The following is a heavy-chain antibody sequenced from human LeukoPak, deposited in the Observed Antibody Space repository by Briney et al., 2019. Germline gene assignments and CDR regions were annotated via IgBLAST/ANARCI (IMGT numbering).Heavy chain of an antibody. V-gene: IGHV3-66*01. CDR2: IYSGGST. CDR3: ASAPIAAAGDY. Sequence: GGSLRLSCAASGFTVSSNYMSWVRQAPGKGLEWVSVIYSGGSTYYAGSVKGRFTISRDNSKNTLYLQMNSLRAEDTAVYYCASAPIAAAGDYWGQGTLVTVSS. J-gene: IGHJ4*02. D-gene: IGHD6-13*01. CDR1: GFTVSSNY.